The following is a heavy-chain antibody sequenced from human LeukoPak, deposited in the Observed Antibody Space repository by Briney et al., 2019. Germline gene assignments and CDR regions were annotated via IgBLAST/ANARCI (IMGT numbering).Heavy chain of an antibody. CDR2: INPNGGRT. CDR1: GYTFTGYY. V-gene: IGHV1-2*02. J-gene: IGHJ4*02. Sequence: ASVKVSCKASGYTFTGYYMHWVRQAPGQGLEWMGWINPNGGRTNYAQKFQGRVTMTTDTSISTAYMELGGLRYDDTAVYYCARVSSSGDYYDNWGQGTLVTVSS. CDR3: ARVSSSGDYYDN. D-gene: IGHD3-10*01.